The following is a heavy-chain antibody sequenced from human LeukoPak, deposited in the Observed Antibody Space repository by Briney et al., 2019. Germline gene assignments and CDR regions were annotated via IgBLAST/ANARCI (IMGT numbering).Heavy chain of an antibody. Sequence: GGSLRHSCAASGFTFSSYAMHWVRQAPGKGLEWVAVISYDGSNKYYADSVKGRFTISRDNSKNTLYLQMNSLRAEDTAVYYCARKQLAGFNYWGQGTLVTVSS. CDR3: ARKQLAGFNY. V-gene: IGHV3-30*01. J-gene: IGHJ4*02. CDR2: ISYDGSNK. CDR1: GFTFSSYA. D-gene: IGHD6-6*01.